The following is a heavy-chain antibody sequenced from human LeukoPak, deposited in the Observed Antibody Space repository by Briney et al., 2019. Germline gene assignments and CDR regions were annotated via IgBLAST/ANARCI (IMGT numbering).Heavy chain of an antibody. J-gene: IGHJ4*02. CDR2: IYHSGST. CDR3: ARGGCSGGSCYYDY. CDR1: GGSLSSSNW. D-gene: IGHD2-15*01. V-gene: IGHV4-4*02. Sequence: SGTLSLTCAVSGGSLSSSNWWSWVRQPPGKGLEWIGEIYHSGSTNYNPSLKSRVTISVDKSKNQFSLKLSSVTAADTAVYYSARGGCSGGSCYYDYWGQGTLVTVSS.